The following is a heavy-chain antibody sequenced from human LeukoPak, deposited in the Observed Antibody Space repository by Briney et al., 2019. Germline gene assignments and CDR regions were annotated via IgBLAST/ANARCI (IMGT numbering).Heavy chain of an antibody. J-gene: IGHJ3*02. CDR3: AKDHDSSGYYYRSDAFDI. CDR2: ISYDGSNK. V-gene: IGHV3-30*18. CDR1: GFTFSSYG. Sequence: GGSLRLSCAASGFTFSSYGMHWVRQAPGKGLEWVAVISYDGSNKYYADSVKGRFTISRDNSKNTLYLQMNSLRAEDTAVYYCAKDHDSSGYYYRSDAFDIWGQGTMVTVSS. D-gene: IGHD3-22*01.